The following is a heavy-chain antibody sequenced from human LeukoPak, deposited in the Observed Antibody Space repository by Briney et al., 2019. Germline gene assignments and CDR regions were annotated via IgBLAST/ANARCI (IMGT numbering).Heavy chain of an antibody. Sequence: PGGSLRLSCAASGFTFSTYAMHWVRQAPGKGLEWMAVISSDGSNKYYADSVKGRFTISRDNSKNTFYLQMNSLRAEDTAVYYCAGSSWSAEALFDYWGQGTLVTVSS. J-gene: IGHJ4*02. CDR3: AGSSWSAEALFDY. CDR1: GFTFSTYA. D-gene: IGHD6-13*01. V-gene: IGHV3-30-3*01. CDR2: ISSDGSNK.